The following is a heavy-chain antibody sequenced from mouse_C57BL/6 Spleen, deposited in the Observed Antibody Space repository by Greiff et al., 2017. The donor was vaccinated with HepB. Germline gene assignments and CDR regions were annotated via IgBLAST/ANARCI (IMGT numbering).Heavy chain of an antibody. CDR2: ISYSGST. Sequence: VQLQQSGPGMVKPSQSLSLTCTVTGYSITSGYDWHWIRHFPGNKLEWMGYISYSGSTNYNPSLKSRISITHDTSKNHFFLKLNSVTTEDTATYYCASRVDYDGWEFAYWGQGTLVTVSA. J-gene: IGHJ3*01. D-gene: IGHD2-4*01. CDR1: GYSITSGYD. CDR3: ASRVDYDGWEFAY. V-gene: IGHV3-1*01.